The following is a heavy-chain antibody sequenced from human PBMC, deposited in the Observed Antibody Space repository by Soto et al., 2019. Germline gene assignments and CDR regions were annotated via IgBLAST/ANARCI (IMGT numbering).Heavy chain of an antibody. D-gene: IGHD3-22*01. J-gene: IGHJ4*02. CDR1: GYTFTSYY. CDR2: INPSGGST. V-gene: IGHV1-46*03. CDR3: ARGVSDYYDSSGYYVGYFDY. Sequence: ASVKVSCKASGYTFTSYYMHWVRQATKQGLEWMGIINPSGGSTSYAQKFQGRVTMTRDTSTSTVYMELSSLRSEDTAVYYCARGVSDYYDSSGYYVGYFDYWGQGTLVTVSS.